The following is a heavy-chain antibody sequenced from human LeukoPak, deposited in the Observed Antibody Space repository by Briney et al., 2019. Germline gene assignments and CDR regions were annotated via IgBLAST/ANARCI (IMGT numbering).Heavy chain of an antibody. CDR3: VGGAPNWEVDF. D-gene: IGHD7-27*01. V-gene: IGHV1-8*01. CDR1: GYTFTCSN. J-gene: IGHJ4*02. CDR2: LTTTSGNR. Sequence: ASVSLSCKASGYTFTCSNINWIRHGAGQGNELMGWLTTTSGNRCYAQAFQGRVPMTRSTSISTTYMDLPSIRLRDTAAYYCVGGAPNWEVDFWGKGTLVSVST.